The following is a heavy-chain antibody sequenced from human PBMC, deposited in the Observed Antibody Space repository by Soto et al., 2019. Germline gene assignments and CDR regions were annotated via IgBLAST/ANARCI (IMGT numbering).Heavy chain of an antibody. CDR3: ARESSYSSSSGLFPDY. CDR1: GFTFSSYA. CDR2: ISYDGSNK. V-gene: IGHV3-30-3*01. Sequence: QPGGSLRLSCAASGFTFSSYAMHWARQAPGKGLEWVAVISYDGSNKYYADSVKGRFTISRDNSKNTLYLQMNSLRAEDTAVYYCARESSYSSSSGLFPDYWGQGTLVTVSS. D-gene: IGHD6-6*01. J-gene: IGHJ4*02.